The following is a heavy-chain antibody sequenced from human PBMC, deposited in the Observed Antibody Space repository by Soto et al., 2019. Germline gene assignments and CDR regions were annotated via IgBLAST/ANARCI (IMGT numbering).Heavy chain of an antibody. CDR2: ISYDGSNK. Sequence: PGGSLRLSCAASGFTFSSYAMHWFRQAPGKGLEWVAVISYDGSNKYYADSVKGRFTISRDNSKNTLYLQMNSLRAEDTAVYYCARDTPIYGMDGWGQGTTVTVAS. CDR3: ARDTPIYGMDG. J-gene: IGHJ6*02. CDR1: GFTFSSYA. D-gene: IGHD2-21*02. V-gene: IGHV3-30-3*01.